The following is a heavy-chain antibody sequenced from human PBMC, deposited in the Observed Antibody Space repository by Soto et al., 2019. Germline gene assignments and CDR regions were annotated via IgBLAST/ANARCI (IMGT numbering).Heavy chain of an antibody. CDR3: ARDRHGDYGGIYYFDY. CDR2: IIPILGIA. Sequence: ASVKVSCKASGGTFSSYTISWVRQAPGQGLEWMGRIIPILGIANYAQKFQGRVTITADKSTSTAYMELSSLRSEDTAVYYCARDRHGDYGGIYYFDYWGQGTLVTVSS. J-gene: IGHJ4*02. V-gene: IGHV1-69*04. CDR1: GGTFSSYT. D-gene: IGHD4-17*01.